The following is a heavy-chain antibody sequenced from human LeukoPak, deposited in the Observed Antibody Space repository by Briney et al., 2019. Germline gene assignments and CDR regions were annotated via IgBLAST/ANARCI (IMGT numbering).Heavy chain of an antibody. V-gene: IGHV4-59*01. CDR2: IYYSGST. Sequence: SETLSLTCTVSGGSISSYYWSWIRQPSGKGPEWIGYIYYSGSTNYNPSLKSRVTISVDTSKNQFSLKLSSVTAADTAVYYCARVSSSWSDAFDIWGQGTMVTVSS. CDR3: ARVSSSWSDAFDI. D-gene: IGHD6-13*01. J-gene: IGHJ3*02. CDR1: GGSISSYY.